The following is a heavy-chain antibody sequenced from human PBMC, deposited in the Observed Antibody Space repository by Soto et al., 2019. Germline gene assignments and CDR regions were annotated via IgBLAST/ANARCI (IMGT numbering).Heavy chain of an antibody. CDR2: ISSNGGST. D-gene: IGHD6-13*01. J-gene: IGHJ1*01. V-gene: IGHV3-64*01. Sequence: GGSLRLSCAASGFTFSSYAMHWVRQAPGKGLEYVSAISSNGGSTYYANSVKGRFTISRDNSKNTLYLQMGSLRAEDMAVYYCARDIAAAGTAGYFQHWGQGTLVTVSS. CDR1: GFTFSSYA. CDR3: ARDIAAAGTAGYFQH.